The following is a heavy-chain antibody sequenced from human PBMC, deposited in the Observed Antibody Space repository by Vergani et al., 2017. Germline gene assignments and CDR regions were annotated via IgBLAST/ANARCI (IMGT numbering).Heavy chain of an antibody. D-gene: IGHD2-2*01. CDR2: INPSGGST. CDR1: GYTFTGYY. J-gene: IGHJ6*03. Sequence: QVQLVQSGAEVKKPGASVKVSCKASGYTFTGYYMHWVRQAPGQGLEWMGIINPSGGSTSYAQKFQGRVTMTRDTSTSTVYMELSSLRSEDTAVYYCAYDGGYCSSTSCTRSATTGYYMDVWGKGTTVTVSS. V-gene: IGHV1-46*03. CDR3: AYDGGYCSSTSCTRSATTGYYMDV.